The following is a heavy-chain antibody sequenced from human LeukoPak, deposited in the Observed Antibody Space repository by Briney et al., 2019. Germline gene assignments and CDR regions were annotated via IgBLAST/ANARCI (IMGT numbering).Heavy chain of an antibody. CDR2: IGSGSGGAT. J-gene: IGHJ6*02. CDR3: AKNYGSGRGVPYGMDV. V-gene: IGHV3-23*01. Sequence: GGSLRLSCEASGFTFSSYAMRWVRQAPGKGLEWVSAIGSGSGGATIYADSVKGRFTISRDDSKSILYLQMDSLRGEDTALYYCAKNYGSGRGVPYGMDVWGQGTTVTVSS. D-gene: IGHD3-10*01. CDR1: GFTFSSYA.